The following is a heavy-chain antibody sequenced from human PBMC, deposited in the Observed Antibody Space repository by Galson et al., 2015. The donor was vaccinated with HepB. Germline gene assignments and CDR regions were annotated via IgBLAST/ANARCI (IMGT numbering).Heavy chain of an antibody. V-gene: IGHV3-7*03. D-gene: IGHD4-11*01. Sequence: SLRLSCAASGLSFGTYWMSWVRQPPGKGLQWVANINRDGTIKNYVDSLGGRFTISRDNAKNSLYLQMNSLRAEDTAIYYCAKDSYSRADNWGQGTLVTVSS. CDR1: GLSFGTYW. CDR3: AKDSYSRADN. J-gene: IGHJ4*02. CDR2: INRDGTIK.